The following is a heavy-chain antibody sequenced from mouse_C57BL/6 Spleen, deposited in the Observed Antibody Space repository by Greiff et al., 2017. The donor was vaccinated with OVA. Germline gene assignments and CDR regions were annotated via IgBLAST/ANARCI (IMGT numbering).Heavy chain of an antibody. J-gene: IGHJ1*03. D-gene: IGHD2-2*01. CDR1: GYSFTDYN. Sequence: VQLQQSGPELVKPGASVKISCKASGYSFTDYNMNWVKQSNGKSLEWIGVINPNYGTTNYNQKFKGKSTLTVDKSSSTAYMQLSSLTSEDSAVYYCARNVGYDWYFDVWGTGTTVTVSS. CDR2: INPNYGTT. CDR3: ARNVGYDWYFDV. V-gene: IGHV1-39*01.